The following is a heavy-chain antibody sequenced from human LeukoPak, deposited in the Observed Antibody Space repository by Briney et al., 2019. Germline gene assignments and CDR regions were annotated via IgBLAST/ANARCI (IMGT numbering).Heavy chain of an antibody. V-gene: IGHV4-34*01. CDR3: ARGRSVQL. CDR1: GFTFSSYG. CDR2: INHSGST. D-gene: IGHD5-18*01. Sequence: GSLRLSCAASGFTFSSYGMHWVRQPPGKGLEWIGEINHSGSTNYNPSLKSRVTISVDTSKNQFSLKLSSVTAADTAVYYCARGRSVQLWGQGTLVTVSS. J-gene: IGHJ4*02.